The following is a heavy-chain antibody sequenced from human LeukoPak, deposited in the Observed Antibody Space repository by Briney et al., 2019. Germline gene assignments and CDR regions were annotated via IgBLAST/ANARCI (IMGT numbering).Heavy chain of an antibody. CDR2: ISGSFDST. CDR1: EFTFSTYA. J-gene: IGHJ4*02. D-gene: IGHD2-2*01. Sequence: GGSLRLSCAASEFTFSTYAMSWVRQAPGKGLEWVSTISGSFDSTYYADSVKGRFTISRDNSMNTLYLQMNSLRAEDTAVYYCARGYYARLDYWGQGTLVTVSS. V-gene: IGHV3-23*01. CDR3: ARGYYARLDY.